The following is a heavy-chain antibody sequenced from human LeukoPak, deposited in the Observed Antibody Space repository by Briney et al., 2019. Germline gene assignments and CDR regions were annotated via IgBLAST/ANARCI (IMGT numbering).Heavy chain of an antibody. V-gene: IGHV6-1*01. CDR2: TYYRSKWYH. CDR3: ARNLRPDFDY. Sequence: SQTLSLTCAISGDSVSSNSAAWSWIRQSPSRGLEWLGRTYYRSKWYHDYATSVNSRITISPDTSKNQFSLQLNSVTPEDTAVYYRARNLRPDFDYWSQGTLVTVSS. J-gene: IGHJ4*02. D-gene: IGHD1-14*01. CDR1: GDSVSSNSAA.